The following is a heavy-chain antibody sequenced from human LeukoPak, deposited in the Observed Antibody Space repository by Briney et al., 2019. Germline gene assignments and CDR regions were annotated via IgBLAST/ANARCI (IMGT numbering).Heavy chain of an antibody. Sequence: GGSLRLSCAASGFTFSSYAMSWVRQAPGKGLEWVSTISGSGGGTHCADSVKGRFTISRDNSKNTLYLQMNSLRAENTAVYYCARATYMDVWGKGTTVTVSS. CDR3: ARATYMDV. CDR1: GFTFSSYA. CDR2: ISGSGGGT. J-gene: IGHJ6*03. V-gene: IGHV3-23*01.